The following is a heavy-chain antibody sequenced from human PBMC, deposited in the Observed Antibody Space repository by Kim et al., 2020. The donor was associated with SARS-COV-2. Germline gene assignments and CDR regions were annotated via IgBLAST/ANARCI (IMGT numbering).Heavy chain of an antibody. D-gene: IGHD3-3*01. J-gene: IGHJ4*02. CDR2: INSRGTNM. Sequence: GGSLRLSCADSGFTFSSHTMNWVRHAPGKGPEWVSYINSRGTNMYYADSVKGRFTISRDNAKNSLFLQMDSLRAEDTAVYYCAGEFGVVNNFDYWGQGTLVTVSS. V-gene: IGHV3-21*01. CDR1: GFTFSSHT. CDR3: AGEFGVVNNFDY.